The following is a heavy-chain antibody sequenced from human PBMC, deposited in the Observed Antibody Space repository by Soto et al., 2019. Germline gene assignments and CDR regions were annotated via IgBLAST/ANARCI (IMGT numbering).Heavy chain of an antibody. V-gene: IGHV3-30-3*01. CDR1: GFTFSSYA. CDR3: AREMGTIFGVVPSFYFDY. D-gene: IGHD3-3*01. J-gene: IGHJ4*02. Sequence: SRRLAWAASGFTFSSYAMHWVRHAPGKGLERVAVISYDGSNKYYADSVKGRFTISRDNSKNTLYLQMNSLRAEDTAVYYCAREMGTIFGVVPSFYFDYWGQGALVTVSS. CDR2: ISYDGSNK.